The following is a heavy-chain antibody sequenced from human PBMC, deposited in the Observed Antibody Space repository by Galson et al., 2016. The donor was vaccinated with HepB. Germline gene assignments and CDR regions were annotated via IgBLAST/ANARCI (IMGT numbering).Heavy chain of an antibody. D-gene: IGHD3-22*01. CDR3: ARSRWLPPTYFDF. J-gene: IGHJ4*02. CDR1: GFTFRSFT. V-gene: IGHV3-30*04. Sequence: SLRLSCAVSGFTFRSFTMHWVRRAPGKGLEWLVVISYDGSNKFYADSVKGRFTISRDNSKNTLYLQMNSLRAEDTAVYSCARSRWLPPTYFDFWGQGTLVTVSS. CDR2: ISYDGSNK.